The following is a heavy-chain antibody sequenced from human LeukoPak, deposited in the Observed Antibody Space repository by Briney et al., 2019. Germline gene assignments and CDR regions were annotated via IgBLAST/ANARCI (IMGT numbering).Heavy chain of an antibody. CDR1: GFTFSSYG. D-gene: IGHD3-10*01. Sequence: GGSLRLSCAASGFTFSSYGMHWVRQAPGKGLEWVAVISFDATNKYYADSVKGRFTISRDNSKNTLYLQMNSLRAEDTAVYYCAKRPGVTYYYYGMDVWGQGTTVTVSS. V-gene: IGHV3-30*18. CDR3: AKRPGVTYYYYGMDV. J-gene: IGHJ6*02. CDR2: ISFDATNK.